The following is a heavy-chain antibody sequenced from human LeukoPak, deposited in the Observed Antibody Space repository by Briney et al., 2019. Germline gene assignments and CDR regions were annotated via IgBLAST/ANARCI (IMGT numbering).Heavy chain of an antibody. D-gene: IGHD2-15*01. V-gene: IGHV1-46*01. CDR1: GYTFTSYD. Sequence: GASVKVSCKASGYTFTSYDMHWVRQAPGQGLEWMGIINPSGGSTSYAQKFQGRVTMTRDTSTSTVYMELSSLRSEDTAVYYCARGYCSGGSCYSRHYYYGMDVWGQGTTVTVSS. CDR2: INPSGGST. CDR3: ARGYCSGGSCYSRHYYYGMDV. J-gene: IGHJ6*02.